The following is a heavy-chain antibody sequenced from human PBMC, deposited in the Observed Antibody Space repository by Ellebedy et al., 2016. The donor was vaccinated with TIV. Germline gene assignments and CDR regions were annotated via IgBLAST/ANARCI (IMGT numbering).Heavy chain of an antibody. Sequence: GESLKISCAASGFTFSNYWMKWVRQAPGKGPEWVANIKQDGSEKYYVDSVKGRFTISRDNAKNSLFLRMNSLRVEDTAVYFCARGGYGRPFDCWGQGTLVTVSS. CDR1: GFTFSNYW. CDR3: ARGGYGRPFDC. J-gene: IGHJ4*02. CDR2: IKQDGSEK. V-gene: IGHV3-7*03. D-gene: IGHD5-12*01.